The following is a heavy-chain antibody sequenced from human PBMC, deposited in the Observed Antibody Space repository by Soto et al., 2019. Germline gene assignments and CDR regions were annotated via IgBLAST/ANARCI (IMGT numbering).Heavy chain of an antibody. CDR3: ARDNGYFDL. CDR2: ISTYSGNT. V-gene: IGHV1-18*04. J-gene: IGHJ4*02. Sequence: XSVKVCYRPAVCTFSIYRNHLVRQAPGQGLEWMAWISTYSGNTHYAERVQGRVTVTLDKSARTAFMEMRGLTPDDTAVYFCARDNGYFDLWGQGTLVTVSS. CDR1: VCTFSIYR.